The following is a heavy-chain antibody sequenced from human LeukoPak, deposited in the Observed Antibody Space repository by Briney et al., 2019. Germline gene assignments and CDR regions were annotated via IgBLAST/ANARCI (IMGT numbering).Heavy chain of an antibody. V-gene: IGHV3-74*01. CDR1: GFTFSSYW. D-gene: IGHD3-10*02. CDR2: VNGDGNIT. Sequence: GGSLRLSCAASGFTFSSYWMHWVRQAPGKGLVWLSRVNGDGNITTYADSVRGRFTISRDNAKNTLYLQMNGLRAEDTAVYYCARRGLVPAFDIWGQGTMVSVTS. CDR3: ARRGLVPAFDI. J-gene: IGHJ3*02.